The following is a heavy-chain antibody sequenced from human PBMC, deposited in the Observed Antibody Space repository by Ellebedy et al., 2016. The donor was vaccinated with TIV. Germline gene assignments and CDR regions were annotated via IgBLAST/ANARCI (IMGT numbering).Heavy chain of an antibody. V-gene: IGHV1-69*13. CDR2: IIPIFGTA. J-gene: IGHJ4*02. CDR3: ARNAIWYSGYDPSVYFDY. Sequence: SVKVSCXASGYTFTGYYMHWVRQAPGQGLEWMGGIIPIFGTANYAQKFQGRVTITADESTSTAYMELSSLRSEDTAVYYCARNAIWYSGYDPSVYFDYWGQGTLVTVSS. CDR1: GYTFTGYY. D-gene: IGHD5-12*01.